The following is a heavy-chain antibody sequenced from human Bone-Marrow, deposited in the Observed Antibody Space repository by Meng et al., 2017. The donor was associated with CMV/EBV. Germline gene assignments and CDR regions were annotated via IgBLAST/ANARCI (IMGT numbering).Heavy chain of an antibody. D-gene: IGHD4-11*01. CDR1: GGSISSYY. CDR2: INHSGST. CDR3: ARGYSNYRYYYGMDV. J-gene: IGHJ6*02. Sequence: GSLRLSCTVSGGSISSYYWSWIRQPPGKGLEWIGEINHSGSTNYNPSLKSRVTISVDTSKNQFSLKLSSVTAADTAVYYCARGYSNYRYYYGMDVWGQGTTVTVSS. V-gene: IGHV4-34*01.